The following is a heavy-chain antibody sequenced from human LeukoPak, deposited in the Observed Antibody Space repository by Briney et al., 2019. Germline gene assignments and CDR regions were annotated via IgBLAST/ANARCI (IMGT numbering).Heavy chain of an antibody. J-gene: IGHJ4*02. CDR1: GFTFSSYG. D-gene: IGHD3-22*01. V-gene: IGHV3-23*01. CDR2: ISGSGGST. CDR3: AKEIYYDSTGPQY. Sequence: PGGSLRLSCAASGFTFSSYGMHWVRQAPGKGLEWVSAISGSGGSTYYADSVKGRFTISRDNSKNTLYLQMNSLRAEDTAVYHCAKEIYYDSTGPQYWGQGTLVTVSS.